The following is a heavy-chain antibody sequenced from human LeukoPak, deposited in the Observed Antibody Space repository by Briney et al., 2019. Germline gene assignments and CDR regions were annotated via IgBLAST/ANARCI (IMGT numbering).Heavy chain of an antibody. D-gene: IGHD3-22*01. V-gene: IGHV3-53*01. Sequence: AGGSLRLSCAASGFTVSSNYMSWVRQAPGKGLEWVSVIYSGGSTYYADSVKGRFTISRDNAKNSLYLQMNSLRDEDTAVYYCARVLYYDSSGFDYWGQGTLVTVSS. J-gene: IGHJ4*02. CDR2: IYSGGST. CDR3: ARVLYYDSSGFDY. CDR1: GFTVSSNY.